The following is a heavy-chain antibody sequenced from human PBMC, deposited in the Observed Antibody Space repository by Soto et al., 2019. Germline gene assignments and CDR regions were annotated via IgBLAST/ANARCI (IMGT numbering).Heavy chain of an antibody. J-gene: IGHJ6*02. D-gene: IGHD3-3*01. CDR3: ARDREVDFWSGYYYYYYGMDV. CDR2: ISYDGSNK. V-gene: IGHV3-30-3*01. CDR1: GFTFSSYA. Sequence: GGSLRLSCAASGFTFSSYAMHWVRQAPGKGLEWVAVISYDGSNKYYADSVKGRFTISRDNSKNTLYLQMNSLRAEDTAVYYCARDREVDFWSGYYYYYYGMDVWGQGTTVTVSS.